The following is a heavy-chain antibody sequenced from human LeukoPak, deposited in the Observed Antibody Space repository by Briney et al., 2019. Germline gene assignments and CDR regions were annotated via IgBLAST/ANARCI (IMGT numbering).Heavy chain of an antibody. CDR3: ARGDKFSGDY. J-gene: IGHJ4*02. D-gene: IGHD2-15*01. CDR1: GFTFSTYW. V-gene: IGHV3-7*04. CDR2: IHQDGNEK. Sequence: PGGSLRLSCAASGFTFSTYWMSWVRQAPGQGLEWVANIHQDGNEKSYVDSVKGRFTISRDNAKNSLYLQMNSLRAEDTAVYYCARGDKFSGDYWGQGTLVTVSS.